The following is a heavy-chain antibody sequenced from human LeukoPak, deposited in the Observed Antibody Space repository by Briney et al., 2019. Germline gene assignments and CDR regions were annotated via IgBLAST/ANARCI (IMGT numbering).Heavy chain of an antibody. D-gene: IGHD6-19*01. J-gene: IGHJ4*02. CDR3: ARTGYSSGWLDY. CDR1: GYTFTGHY. Sequence: AASVKVSCKASGYTFTGHYMHWVRQAPGQGLEWMGWINPNSGGTNYAQKFQGRVTMTRDTSISTAYMELSRLRSDDTAVYYCARTGYSSGWLDYWGQGTLVTVSS. V-gene: IGHV1-2*02. CDR2: INPNSGGT.